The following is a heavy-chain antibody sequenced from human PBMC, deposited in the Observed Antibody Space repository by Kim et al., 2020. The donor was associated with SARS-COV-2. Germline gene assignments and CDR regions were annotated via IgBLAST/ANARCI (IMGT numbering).Heavy chain of an antibody. CDR1: GFTFSSYG. CDR2: ISYDGSNK. V-gene: IGHV3-30*18. D-gene: IGHD3-22*01. Sequence: GGSLRLSCAASGFTFSSYGMHWVRQAPGKGLEWVAVISYDGSNKYYADSVKGRFTISRDNSKNTLYLQMNSLRAEDTAVYYCAKTKGRGGSYYYDSSGYDYWGQGTLVTVSS. CDR3: AKTKGRGGSYYYDSSGYDY. J-gene: IGHJ4*02.